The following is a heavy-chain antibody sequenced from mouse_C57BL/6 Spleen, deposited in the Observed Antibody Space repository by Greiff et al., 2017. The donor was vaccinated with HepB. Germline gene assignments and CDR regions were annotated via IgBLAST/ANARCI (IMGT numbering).Heavy chain of an antibody. Sequence: EVHLVESGGDLVKPGGSLKLSCAASGFTFSSYGMSWVRQTPDKRLEWVATISSGGSYTYYPDSVKGRFTISRDNAKNTLYLQMSSLKSEDTAMYYCARFYGSSPHWYFDVWGTGTTVTVSS. CDR2: ISSGGSYT. J-gene: IGHJ1*03. D-gene: IGHD1-1*01. CDR3: ARFYGSSPHWYFDV. V-gene: IGHV5-6*01. CDR1: GFTFSSYG.